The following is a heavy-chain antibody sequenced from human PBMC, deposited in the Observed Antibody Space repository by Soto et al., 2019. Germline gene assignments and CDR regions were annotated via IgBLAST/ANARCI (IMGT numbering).Heavy chain of an antibody. D-gene: IGHD3-10*01. CDR3: ARRGSGHTLDY. CDR2: IYEGATT. CDR1: GASISRTGFH. J-gene: IGHJ4*02. V-gene: IGHV4-39*01. Sequence: QLQLQESGPGLVKPSETLSLTCAVSGASISRTGFHWGWIRQPPGQGLEWIGSIYEGATTFYNSSRKSRVTVSADTSKNHFSLHLWSVTAAVTAVYYCARRGSGHTLDYWGQGTLVTVSS.